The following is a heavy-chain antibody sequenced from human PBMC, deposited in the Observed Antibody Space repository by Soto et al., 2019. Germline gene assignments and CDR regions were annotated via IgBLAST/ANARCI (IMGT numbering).Heavy chain of an antibody. CDR1: GGSISSGCDY. V-gene: IGHV4-31*03. CDR3: ARAMSPFWYFDL. CDR2: IYYSGST. Sequence: TLSLTCTVSGGSISSGCDYWSWIRQHPGKGLEWIGYIYYSGSTYYNPSLESRVAISVDTSKKQFSLKLSSVTAADTAVYYCARAMSPFWYFDLWGRGTLVTVSS. J-gene: IGHJ2*01.